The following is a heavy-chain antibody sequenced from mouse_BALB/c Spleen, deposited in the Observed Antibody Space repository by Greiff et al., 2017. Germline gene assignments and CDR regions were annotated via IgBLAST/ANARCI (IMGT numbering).Heavy chain of an antibody. V-gene: IGHV1-18*01. CDR3: ARGGIITTVVATDYYAMDY. CDR1: GYTFTEYT. J-gene: IGHJ4*01. Sequence: EVQLQQSGPELVKPGASVKISCKTSGYTFTEYTMHWVKQSHGKSLEWIGGINPNNGGTSYNQKFKGKATLTVDKSSSTAYMELRSLTSEDSAVYYCARGGIITTVVATDYYAMDYWGQGTSVTVSS. CDR2: INPNNGGT. D-gene: IGHD1-1*01.